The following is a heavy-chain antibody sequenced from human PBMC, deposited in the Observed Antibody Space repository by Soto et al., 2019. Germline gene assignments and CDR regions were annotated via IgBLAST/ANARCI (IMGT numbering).Heavy chain of an antibody. J-gene: IGHJ5*02. Sequence: SETLSLTCTVSGISITSSYWNWFRQSPGKGLEWIGQISDSGALNYNPPLESRVSISTDTSNHQVSLTLTAVDTADTAIYFCARGRHWFGPWGQGTLVTVSS. CDR3: ARGRHWFGP. CDR2: ISDSGAL. CDR1: GISITSSY. V-gene: IGHV4-59*01.